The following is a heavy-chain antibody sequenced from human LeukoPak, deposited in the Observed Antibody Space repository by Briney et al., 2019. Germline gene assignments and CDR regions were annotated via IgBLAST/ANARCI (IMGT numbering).Heavy chain of an antibody. CDR2: IIPIFGTA. V-gene: IGHV1-69*13. CDR3: ARALRVGVGQGPGY. D-gene: IGHD1-26*01. J-gene: IGHJ4*02. Sequence: SVTVSCTASGGTFSSYAISWVRQAPGQGLEWMGGIIPIFGTANYAQKFQGRVTITADESTSTAYMELSSLRSEDTAVYYCARALRVGVGQGPGYWGQGTLVTVSS. CDR1: GGTFSSYA.